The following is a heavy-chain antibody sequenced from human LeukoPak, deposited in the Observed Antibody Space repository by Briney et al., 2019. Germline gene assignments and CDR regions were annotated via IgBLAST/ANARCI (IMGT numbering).Heavy chain of an antibody. J-gene: IGHJ4*02. CDR3: ARTLGESHAFDY. Sequence: GGSLRLSCAVSGFIFSTYEMSWVRQAPGKWLEWVSYISSIGTTMYYADSVKDRFTISRDNAKNSLYLQMDSLRAEDTAVYYCARTLGESHAFDYWGQGTLVTVSS. CDR1: GFIFSTYE. CDR2: ISSIGTTM. V-gene: IGHV3-48*03. D-gene: IGHD3-16*01.